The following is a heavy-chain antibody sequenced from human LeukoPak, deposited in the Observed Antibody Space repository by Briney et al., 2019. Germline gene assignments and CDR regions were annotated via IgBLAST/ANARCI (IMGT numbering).Heavy chain of an antibody. D-gene: IGHD6-25*01. CDR3: AHRHIIAAGDAFDI. V-gene: IGHV2-5*02. J-gene: IGHJ3*02. Sequence: ESGPTLVNPTQTLTLTCTFSGFSLSTSGEGVGWIRQPPGKALEWLALIYWDDNKFYSPSLKTGLTITKDTSKNQVVLTMTNTDPVDTATYYCAHRHIIAAGDAFDIWGQGTMVTVSS. CDR1: GFSLSTSGEG. CDR2: IYWDDNK.